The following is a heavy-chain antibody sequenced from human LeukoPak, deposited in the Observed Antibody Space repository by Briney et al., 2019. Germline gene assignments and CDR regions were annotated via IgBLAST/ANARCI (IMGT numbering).Heavy chain of an antibody. CDR3: ATAPVPRHPSYYYYYGMDV. Sequence: GVSVKVSCKVSGYTLTELSMHWVRQAPGKGLEWMGGFDPEDGETNYAQKFQGRVTMTEDTSTDTAYMELSSLRSEDTAVYYCATAPVPRHPSYYYYYGMDVWGQGTTVTVSS. J-gene: IGHJ6*02. CDR2: FDPEDGET. CDR1: GYTLTELS. D-gene: IGHD2-2*01. V-gene: IGHV1-24*01.